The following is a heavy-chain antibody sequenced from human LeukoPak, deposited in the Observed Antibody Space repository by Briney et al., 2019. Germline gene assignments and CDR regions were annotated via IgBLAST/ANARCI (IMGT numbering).Heavy chain of an antibody. V-gene: IGHV5-51*01. CDR3: AGRRISLFGFFLGSGTFDL. Sequence: GESLKISCNGSHYTFTNYWIGWVRQVPGRGLEWIGIIYPIDSDTKYSPSFQGQVTISADRSINTAYLQWTSLQASDTGIYYCAGRRISLFGFFLGSGTFDLWGQGTLVTVSS. J-gene: IGHJ3*01. CDR1: HYTFTNYW. D-gene: IGHD3-3*01. CDR2: IYPIDSDT.